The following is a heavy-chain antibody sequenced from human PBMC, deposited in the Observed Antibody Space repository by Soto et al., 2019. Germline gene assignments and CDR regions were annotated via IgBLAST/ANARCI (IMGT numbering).Heavy chain of an antibody. D-gene: IGHD3-10*01. V-gene: IGHV3-23*01. Sequence: EVQLLESGGGLVQPGGALRLYCAASGFTFGSYAMSWVRQAPGKGLEWVSLISGAGDSSEYANSVKGRFTISRDYSKTTVLLQMNSLRAEDTAVYFCAKDNGNYGSGSFAHWGQGTLVTVSS. CDR3: AKDNGNYGSGSFAH. J-gene: IGHJ4*02. CDR1: GFTFGSYA. CDR2: ISGAGDSS.